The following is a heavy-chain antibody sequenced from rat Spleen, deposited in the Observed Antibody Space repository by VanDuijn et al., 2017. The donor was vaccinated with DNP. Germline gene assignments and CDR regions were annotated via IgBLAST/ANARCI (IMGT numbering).Heavy chain of an antibody. CDR1: GYTFTTYY. Sequence: QVQLRQSGAEPAKPGSSVKISCKASGYTFTTYYISWIKQTTGQGLDYIGYINTGSGGTNYNEKFRGKATLTVDTSSSTAFMQLSSLTPDDSAVYYWARRRLPYWYFDFWGPGTMVTVSS. D-gene: IGHD1-4*01. J-gene: IGHJ1*01. V-gene: IGHV1-43*01. CDR2: INTGSGGT. CDR3: ARRRLPYWYFDF.